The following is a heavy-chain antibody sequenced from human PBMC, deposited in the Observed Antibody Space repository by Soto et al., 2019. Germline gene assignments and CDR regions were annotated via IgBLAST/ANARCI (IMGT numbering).Heavy chain of an antibody. CDR3: AKDLLPNTVTTCGS. CDR1: GFTFSSYG. D-gene: IGHD4-17*01. Sequence: QVQLVESGGGVVQPGRSLRLSCAASGFTFSSYGMHWVRQAPGKGLEWVAVISYHGNDKYYADSVKGRFTISRDNFKSTLYLQMSSLIAEDTAIYFCAKDLLPNTVTTCGSWGQGTLVTVSS. J-gene: IGHJ5*02. V-gene: IGHV3-30*18. CDR2: ISYHGNDK.